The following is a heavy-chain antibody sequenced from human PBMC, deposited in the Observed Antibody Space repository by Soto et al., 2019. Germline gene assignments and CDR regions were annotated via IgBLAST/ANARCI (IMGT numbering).Heavy chain of an antibody. V-gene: IGHV5-51*01. CDR2: IYPGDSDT. Sequence: GESLKISCKGSGYSFTSYWIGWVRQMPGKGLEWMGIIYPGDSDTRYSPSFQGQVTISADKPISTAYLQWSSLKASETAMYYCERHLGMIYTGYDSSSAVYYYGMDVWGQGTAVTVSS. J-gene: IGHJ6*02. D-gene: IGHD5-12*01. CDR3: ERHLGMIYTGYDSSSAVYYYGMDV. CDR1: GYSFTSYW.